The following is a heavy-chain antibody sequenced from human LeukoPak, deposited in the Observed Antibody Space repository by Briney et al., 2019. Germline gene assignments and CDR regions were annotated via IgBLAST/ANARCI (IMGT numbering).Heavy chain of an antibody. J-gene: IGHJ4*02. CDR2: IYYSGST. V-gene: IGHV4-59*08. CDR3: ARLQRSGIVVVPAAIQDFVRDY. CDR1: PGSISSYY. D-gene: IGHD2-2*02. Sequence: SETLSLTCSVSPGSISSYYWSWIRQPPGKGLEWIGYIYYSGSTNYNPSLKSRVTISVDTSKNQFSLKLSSVTAADTAVYYCARLQRSGIVVVPAAIQDFVRDYWGQGTLVTVSS.